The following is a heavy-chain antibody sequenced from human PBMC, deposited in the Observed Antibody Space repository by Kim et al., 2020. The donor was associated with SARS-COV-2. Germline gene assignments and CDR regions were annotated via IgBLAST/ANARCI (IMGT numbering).Heavy chain of an antibody. CDR2: IGGRGDHT. CDR1: GFTFSSYG. D-gene: IGHD3-22*01. J-gene: IGHJ6*02. V-gene: IGHV3-23*01. CDR3: AKHKYYYETSGKVYVMDV. Sequence: GGSLRLSCAASGFTFSSYGMSWVRQAPGKGLEWVSTIGGRGDHTYYADSVKGRFTSSRDNSENTLYLQMNSLRAEDTAIYYCAKHKYYYETSGKVYVMDVWGQGTTVTVSS.